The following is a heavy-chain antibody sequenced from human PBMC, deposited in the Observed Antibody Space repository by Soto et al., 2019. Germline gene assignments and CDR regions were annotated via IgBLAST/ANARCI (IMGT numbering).Heavy chain of an antibody. J-gene: IGHJ5*02. CDR2: ISSSGSTI. CDR3: ARDLRYYDSSGYYNWFDP. CDR1: GFTFSSYE. D-gene: IGHD3-22*01. V-gene: IGHV3-48*03. Sequence: PGGSLRLSCAASGFTFSSYEMNWVRQAPGKGLEWVSYISSSGSTIYYADSVKGRFTISRDNAMNSLYLQMNSLRAEDTAVYYCARDLRYYDSSGYYNWFDPWGQGTLVTVSS.